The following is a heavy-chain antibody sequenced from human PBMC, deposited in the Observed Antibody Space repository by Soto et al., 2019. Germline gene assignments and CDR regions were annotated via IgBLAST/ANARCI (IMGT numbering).Heavy chain of an antibody. D-gene: IGHD2-2*01. V-gene: IGHV4-34*01. Sequence: SETLSLTCAVYGGSYSGYYWSWIRQPPGKGLEWIGEINHSGSTNYNPSLKSRVTISVDTSKNQFSLKLSSVTAADTAGYYCARKNIKFGVPAAMSSDYYYGMDVWGQGTTVTVSS. CDR3: ARKNIKFGVPAAMSSDYYYGMDV. CDR1: GGSYSGYY. CDR2: INHSGST. J-gene: IGHJ6*02.